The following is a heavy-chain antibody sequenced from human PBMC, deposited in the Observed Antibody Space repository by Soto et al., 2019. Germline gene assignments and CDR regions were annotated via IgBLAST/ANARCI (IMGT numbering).Heavy chain of an antibody. J-gene: IGHJ6*02. D-gene: IGHD3-3*01. CDR3: ARVPITIFGVVIILPWSRYYGMDV. CDR1: GFTFSSYW. Sequence: PGGSLRLSCAASGFTFSSYWMSWVRQAPGKGLEWVANIKQDGSEKYYVDSVKGRFTISRDNAKNSLYLQMNSLRAGDTAVYYCARVPITIFGVVIILPWSRYYGMDVWGQGTTVTVSS. CDR2: IKQDGSEK. V-gene: IGHV3-7*01.